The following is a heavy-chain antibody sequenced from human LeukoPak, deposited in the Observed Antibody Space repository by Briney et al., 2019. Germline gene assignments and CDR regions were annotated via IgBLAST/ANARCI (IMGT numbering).Heavy chain of an antibody. Sequence: SETLSLTCTVSGGSISSGDYYWSWIRQPPGKGLEWIGYIYYSGSTYYNPSLKSRVTMSVDTSKNQFSLKLSSVTAADTAVYYCARGRSGSYLRYFDYWGQGTLVTVSS. CDR3: ARGRSGSYLRYFDY. CDR2: IYYSGST. V-gene: IGHV4-30-4*08. CDR1: GGSISSGDYY. J-gene: IGHJ4*02. D-gene: IGHD1-26*01.